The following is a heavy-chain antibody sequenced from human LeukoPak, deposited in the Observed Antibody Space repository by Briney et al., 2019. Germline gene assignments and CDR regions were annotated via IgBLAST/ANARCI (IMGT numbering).Heavy chain of an antibody. CDR3: ALLAVAGTSPKSYGMDV. J-gene: IGHJ6*02. D-gene: IGHD6-19*01. Sequence: GGSLRLSCATSGFTFDDYAMHWVRQAPGKGLEWVSGISWNSGSIGYADSVKGRFTISRDNAKNSLFLQMNSLRAEDTASYYCALLAVAGTSPKSYGMDVWGQGTTVTVSS. V-gene: IGHV3-9*01. CDR2: ISWNSGSI. CDR1: GFTFDDYA.